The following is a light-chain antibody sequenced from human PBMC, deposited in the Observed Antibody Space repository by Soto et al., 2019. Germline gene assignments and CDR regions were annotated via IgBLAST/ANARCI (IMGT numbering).Light chain of an antibody. CDR3: QEYSSYVYT. CDR2: GSS. V-gene: IGKV1-5*01. CDR1: QSISSW. Sequence: DIPMTQSPSTLSASVGDRVTITCRASQSISSWLAWYQQKPGKAPKLLIYGSSTLETRVPSRFSGSRSGTEFILTISSLQPDDSATSYCQEYSSYVYTFGQGTKLEIK. J-gene: IGKJ2*01.